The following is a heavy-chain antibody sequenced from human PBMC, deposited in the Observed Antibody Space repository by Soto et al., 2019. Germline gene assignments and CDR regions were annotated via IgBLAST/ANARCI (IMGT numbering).Heavy chain of an antibody. Sequence: EVQLLESGGGLVQPGGSLRLSCAASGFTLSTYAINWVRQAPGKGLEWVSAISGSGDNTYYADSVKGRFTISRDNSKKPLYLQISRQRPDHPAVYYCATDLWFRGVITGMAVWGKGTTVT. CDR2: ISGSGDNT. J-gene: IGHJ6*04. D-gene: IGHD3-10*01. CDR1: GFTLSTYA. CDR3: ATDLWFRGVITGMAV. V-gene: IGHV3-23*01.